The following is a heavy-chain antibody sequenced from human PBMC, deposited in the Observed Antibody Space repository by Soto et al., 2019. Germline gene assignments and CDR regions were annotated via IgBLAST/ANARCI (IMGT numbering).Heavy chain of an antibody. V-gene: IGHV1-46*01. Sequence: QVQLVQSGAEVKKPGASVKVSCKASGYTFTTYYMHWIRQAPGQGPEWMGIIDPRAGRTGYAQRFQGRVTLTSDTSTTTVYMELSSLRSDDTAIYYCAIDRDDSSGYPFDSWGQGTLVTVSS. J-gene: IGHJ4*02. CDR1: GYTFTTYY. CDR2: IDPRAGRT. CDR3: AIDRDDSSGYPFDS. D-gene: IGHD3-22*01.